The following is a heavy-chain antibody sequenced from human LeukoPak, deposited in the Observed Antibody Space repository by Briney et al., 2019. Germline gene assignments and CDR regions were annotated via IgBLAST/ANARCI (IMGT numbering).Heavy chain of an antibody. J-gene: IGHJ4*02. Sequence: SETLSLTCTVSGGSISSYYWSWIRQPPGKGLEWIGYIYYSGSTNYNPSLKSRVTISVDTSKNQFSLKLSPVTAADTAVYYCARHSLHDYGDYYFDYWGQGTLVTVSS. CDR2: IYYSGST. V-gene: IGHV4-59*08. CDR1: GGSISSYY. CDR3: ARHSLHDYGDYYFDY. D-gene: IGHD4-17*01.